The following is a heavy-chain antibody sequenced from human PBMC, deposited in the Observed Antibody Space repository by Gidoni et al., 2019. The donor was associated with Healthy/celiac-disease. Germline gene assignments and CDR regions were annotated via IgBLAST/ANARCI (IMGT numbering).Heavy chain of an antibody. Sequence: QVQLVESGGGVVQPGRSLRLSCAASGFTFSSYGMHWVRQAPGKGLEWVAVIWYDGSNKYYADSVKGRFTISRDNSKNTLYLQMNSLRAEDTAVYYCARDGEDTAYYYGMDVWGQGTTVTVSS. V-gene: IGHV3-33*01. CDR3: ARDGEDTAYYYGMDV. J-gene: IGHJ6*02. CDR2: IWYDGSNK. D-gene: IGHD5-18*01. CDR1: GFTFSSYG.